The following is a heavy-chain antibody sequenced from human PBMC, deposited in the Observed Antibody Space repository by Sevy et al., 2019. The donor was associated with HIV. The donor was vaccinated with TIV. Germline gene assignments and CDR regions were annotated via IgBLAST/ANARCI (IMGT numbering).Heavy chain of an antibody. CDR1: GYTFTSYG. CDR2: ISAYNGNT. V-gene: IGHV1-18*01. J-gene: IGHJ4*02. CDR3: ARVLEHIVVVTEYYFDY. Sequence: GESLKISCKASGYTFTSYGISWVRQAPGQGLEWMGWISAYNGNTNYAQKLQGRVTMTTDTSTSTAYMELRSLGSDDTAVYYCARVLEHIVVVTEYYFDYWGQGTLVTVSS. D-gene: IGHD2-21*02.